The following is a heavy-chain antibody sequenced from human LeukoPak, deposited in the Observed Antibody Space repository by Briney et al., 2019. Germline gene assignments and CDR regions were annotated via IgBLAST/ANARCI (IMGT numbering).Heavy chain of an antibody. CDR3: ARDPSGSYYPRVSGALDI. D-gene: IGHD1-26*01. Sequence: GGSLRLSCAASGFTFSSYSMNWVRQAPGKGLEWVSSVSSISSYIYYADSVKGRFTISRDNAKNSLYLQMDSLRAGDTAVCYCARDPSGSYYPRVSGALDIWGQGTMVTVSS. CDR2: VSSISSYI. V-gene: IGHV3-21*01. CDR1: GFTFSSYS. J-gene: IGHJ3*02.